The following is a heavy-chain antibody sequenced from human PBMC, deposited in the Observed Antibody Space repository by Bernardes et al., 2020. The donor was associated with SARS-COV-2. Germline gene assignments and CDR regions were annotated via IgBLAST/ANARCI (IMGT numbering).Heavy chain of an antibody. CDR3: ATDYAVAGTRWGFDY. Sequence: HGVRQAPGKGLEWMGGFDPEDGETIYAQKFQGRVTMTEDTSTDTAYMELSSLRSEDTAVYYCATDYAVAGTRWGFDYWGQGTLVTGSS. D-gene: IGHD6-19*01. J-gene: IGHJ4*02. CDR2: FDPEDGET. V-gene: IGHV1-24*01.